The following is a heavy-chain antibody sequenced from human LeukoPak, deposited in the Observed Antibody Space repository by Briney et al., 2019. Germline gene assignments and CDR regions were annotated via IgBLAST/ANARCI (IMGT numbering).Heavy chain of an antibody. CDR3: ARGGPAAGRFDY. J-gene: IGHJ4*02. D-gene: IGHD6-13*01. CDR2: IHWNGGRT. V-gene: IGHV3-20*04. CDR1: GFTFDNYG. Sequence: PGGSLRLSCAASGFTFDNYGINWVRQAPGKGLEWVSRIHWNGGRTGYADSVKGRFTISRDNSKNTLYLQMNSLRAEDTAVYYCARGGPAAGRFDYWGQGTLVTVSS.